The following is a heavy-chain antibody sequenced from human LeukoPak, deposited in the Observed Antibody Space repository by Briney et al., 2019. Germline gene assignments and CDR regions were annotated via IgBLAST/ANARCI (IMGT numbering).Heavy chain of an antibody. CDR2: IIPSFGTI. V-gene: IGHV1-69*13. D-gene: IGHD3-10*01. Sequence: SVKVSCKASGGTFSSYAISWVRQAPGQGLEWMGGIIPSFGTINYAQRFQGRVTITADESTSTAYMDLSSLRSEDTAVYYCARGPRKGWFGELSYYFESWGQGTQVTVSS. CDR3: ARGPRKGWFGELSYYFES. CDR1: GGTFSSYA. J-gene: IGHJ4*02.